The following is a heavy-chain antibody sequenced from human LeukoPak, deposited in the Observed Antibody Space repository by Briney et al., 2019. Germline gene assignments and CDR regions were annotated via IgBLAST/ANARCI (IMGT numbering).Heavy chain of an antibody. D-gene: IGHD3-10*01. CDR1: GFTFSSYA. CDR2: ISGSGGST. V-gene: IGHV3-23*01. Sequence: PGGSLRLSCAASGFTFSSYAMSWVRQAPGKGLEWVSAISGSGGSTYYADSVKGRFTIFRDNSKNTLYLQMNSLRAEDTAVYYCAKDAYYYGSGSYIDYWGQGTLVTVSS. J-gene: IGHJ4*02. CDR3: AKDAYYYGSGSYIDY.